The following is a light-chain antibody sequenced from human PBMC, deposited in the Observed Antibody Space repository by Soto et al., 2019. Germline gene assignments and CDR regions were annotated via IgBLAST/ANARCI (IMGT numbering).Light chain of an antibody. CDR1: KNHLGSYNH. J-gene: IGLJ1*01. CDR2: EVN. V-gene: IGLV2-18*01. Sequence: QSVVAHTGSVTGSRGRAGTISSTGTKNHLGSYNHSSWYQQPPGKAPKLLIYEVNNRPWGVPDRFSGSKSGNTASLNISGLQAEDEADYYCSFYTSTYTFVFGTGTKVTVL. CDR3: SFYTSTYTFV.